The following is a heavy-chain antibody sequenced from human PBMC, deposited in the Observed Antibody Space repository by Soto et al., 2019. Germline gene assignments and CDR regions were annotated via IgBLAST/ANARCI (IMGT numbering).Heavy chain of an antibody. CDR3: ARESEDLTSNFDY. J-gene: IGHJ4*02. CDR1: LFTCTRYS. CDR2: ISSTTNYI. Sequence: GSLSLSCAASLFTCTRYSMNCFRQSPGKGLEWVSSISSTTNYIYYGDSMKGRFTISRDNAKNSLYLEMNSLRAEDAAVYYCARESEDLTSNFDYWGQGTLVTVS. V-gene: IGHV3-21*06.